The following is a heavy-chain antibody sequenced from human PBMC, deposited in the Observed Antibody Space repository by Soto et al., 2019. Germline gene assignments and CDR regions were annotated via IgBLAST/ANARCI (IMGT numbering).Heavy chain of an antibody. J-gene: IGHJ4*02. D-gene: IGHD5-12*01. CDR2: INPSGGST. V-gene: IGHV1-46*01. CDR1: GYTFTSYY. CDR3: ARAPEGWLQFTYYFDY. Sequence: GASVKVSCKASGYTFTSYYMHWVRQAPGQGLEWMGIINPSGGSTNYAQKFQGRVTITADESTSTAYMELSSLRSEDTAVYYCARAPEGWLQFTYYFDYWGQGTLVTVSS.